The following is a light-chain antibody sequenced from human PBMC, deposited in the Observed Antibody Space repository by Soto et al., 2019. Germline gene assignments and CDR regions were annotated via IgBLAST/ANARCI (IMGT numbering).Light chain of an antibody. CDR3: QQYGSSGT. V-gene: IGKV3-20*01. Sequence: EIVLTQSPGTLSLSPGERATISCRASQSVSNNYLAWYQQKPGQAPRLLIYGASNTATGIPDRLSGGGSGTDFTITIRRLEPEDFAVYYCQQYGSSGTFGQGTKVDIK. J-gene: IGKJ1*01. CDR1: QSVSNNY. CDR2: GAS.